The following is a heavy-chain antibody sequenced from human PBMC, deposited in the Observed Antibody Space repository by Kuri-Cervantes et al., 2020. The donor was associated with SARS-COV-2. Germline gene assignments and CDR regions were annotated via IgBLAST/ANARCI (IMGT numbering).Heavy chain of an antibody. CDR3: ARDSGDWNPDGLDI. Sequence: ASVKVSCKASGYTFTGYYMHWVRQAPGQGLEWMGWINPNSGGTNYAQKFQGRVTMTRDTSISTAYMEVSSLSFEDTAIYYCARDSGDWNPDGLDIWGQGTMVTVSS. V-gene: IGHV1-2*02. CDR2: INPNSGGT. D-gene: IGHD1-1*01. CDR1: GYTFTGYY. J-gene: IGHJ3*02.